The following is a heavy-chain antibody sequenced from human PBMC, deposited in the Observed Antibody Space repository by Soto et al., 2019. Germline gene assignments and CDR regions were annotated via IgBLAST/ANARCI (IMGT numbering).Heavy chain of an antibody. V-gene: IGHV3-7*01. CDR3: ARVGGAVAGWVDY. D-gene: IGHD6-19*01. Sequence: EVQLVESGGGLVQPGGSLRLSCAASGFTFSSYWMSWVRQAPGTGLEWVANIKQDGSEKYYVDSVKGRFTISRDNAKNSLYLQMNSLRAEDTDVYYCARVGGAVAGWVDYWGQGTLVTVSS. CDR2: IKQDGSEK. J-gene: IGHJ4*02. CDR1: GFTFSSYW.